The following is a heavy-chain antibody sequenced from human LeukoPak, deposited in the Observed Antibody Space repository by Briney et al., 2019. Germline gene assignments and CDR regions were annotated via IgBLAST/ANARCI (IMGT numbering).Heavy chain of an antibody. J-gene: IGHJ5*02. CDR3: ARNPSTYYYDSSAWGLDP. Sequence: ASVKVSCTASGYTFTSYYMHWVRQAPGQGLEWMGIINPSGGSTSYAQKFQGRVTMTRDTSTSTVYMELSSLRSEDTAVYYCARNPSTYYYDSSAWGLDPWGQGTLVTVSS. CDR2: INPSGGST. V-gene: IGHV1-46*01. CDR1: GYTFTSYY. D-gene: IGHD3-22*01.